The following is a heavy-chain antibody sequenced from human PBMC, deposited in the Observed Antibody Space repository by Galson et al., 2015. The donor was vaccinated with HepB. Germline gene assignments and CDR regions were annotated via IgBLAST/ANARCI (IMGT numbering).Heavy chain of an antibody. CDR1: GFTFSSYS. V-gene: IGHV3-21*01. D-gene: IGHD6-13*01. Sequence: SLRLSCAASGFTFSSYSMNWVRQAPGKGLEWVSSISSSSSYIYYADSVKGRFTISRDNAKNSLYLQMNSLRAEDTAVYYCARCDIAAAGTWHFDYWGQGTLVTVSS. J-gene: IGHJ4*02. CDR3: ARCDIAAAGTWHFDY. CDR2: ISSSSSYI.